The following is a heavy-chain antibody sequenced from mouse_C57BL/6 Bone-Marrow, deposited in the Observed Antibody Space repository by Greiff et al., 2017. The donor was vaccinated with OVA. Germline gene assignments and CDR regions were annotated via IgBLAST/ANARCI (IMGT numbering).Heavy chain of an antibody. Sequence: EVKLMESGAELVKPGASVKLSCTASGFNIKDYYMNWVKQRTEQGLEWIGRIDPEDGETKYAPKFQGKATITADTSSNTAYLQLSSLTSEDTAVYYGARRRDYGWFAYWGQGTLVTVSA. CDR1: GFNIKDYY. J-gene: IGHJ3*01. CDR2: IDPEDGET. V-gene: IGHV14-2*01. CDR3: ARRRDYGWFAY. D-gene: IGHD2-4*01.